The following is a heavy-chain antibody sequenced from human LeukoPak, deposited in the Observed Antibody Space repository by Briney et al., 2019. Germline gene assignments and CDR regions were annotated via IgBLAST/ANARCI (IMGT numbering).Heavy chain of an antibody. CDR2: VYSGGET. CDR1: GFSVSNYY. Sequence: PGGSLRLSCAASGFSVSNYYMSWVRKAPGKGLEWVSVVYSGGETHHADSVKGRFTLSRDTSKNTLYLRMNSLRAEDTAVYYCTRDPDAWGQGTLVTVSS. V-gene: IGHV3-66*01. J-gene: IGHJ5*02. CDR3: TRDPDA.